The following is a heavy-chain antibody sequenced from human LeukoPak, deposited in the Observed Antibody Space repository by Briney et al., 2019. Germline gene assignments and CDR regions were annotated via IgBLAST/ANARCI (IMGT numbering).Heavy chain of an antibody. CDR2: IKQDESEK. Sequence: GGSLTLSCAASGFTFSSYWMSWVRQAPGKGLEWVANIKQDESEKYYVDSVKGRFTISGDNAKNSLYLQMNSLRAEDTAVYYCARDKIEGPTKLDYWGQGILVTVSS. D-gene: IGHD1-1*01. CDR1: GFTFSSYW. CDR3: ARDKIEGPTKLDY. J-gene: IGHJ4*02. V-gene: IGHV3-7*01.